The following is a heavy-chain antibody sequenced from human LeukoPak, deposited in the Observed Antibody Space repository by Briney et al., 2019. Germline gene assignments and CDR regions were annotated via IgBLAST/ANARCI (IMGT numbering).Heavy chain of an antibody. V-gene: IGHV4-59*08. CDR1: GGSISGYY. CDR2: IYYSGST. D-gene: IGHD3-9*01. J-gene: IGHJ4*02. CDR3: ARHSDDILTGLFHFDY. Sequence: PSETLSLTCTVSGGSISGYYWSWIRQPPGKGLEWIGYIYYSGSTNYNPSLKSRVTISVDTSKNQFSLKLSSVTAADTAVYYCARHSDDILTGLFHFDYWGQGTLVTVSS.